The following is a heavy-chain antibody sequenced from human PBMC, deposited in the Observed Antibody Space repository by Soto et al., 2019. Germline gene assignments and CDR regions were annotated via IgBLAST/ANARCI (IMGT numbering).Heavy chain of an antibody. V-gene: IGHV1-18*01. Sequence: GASVKVSCKASGYTFTSYGISWVRQAPGQGLEWMGWISAYNGNTNYAQKLQGRVTMTTDTSTSTAYMELRSLRSDDTAVYYCARVGYCSGGSCYSAYYYYYYYMEFWCKGTTVTLSS. D-gene: IGHD2-15*01. CDR3: ARVGYCSGGSCYSAYYYYYYYMEF. J-gene: IGHJ6*03. CDR1: GYTFTSYG. CDR2: ISAYNGNT.